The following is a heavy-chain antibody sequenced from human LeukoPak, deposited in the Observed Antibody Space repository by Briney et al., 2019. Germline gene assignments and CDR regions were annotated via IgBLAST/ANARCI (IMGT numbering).Heavy chain of an antibody. Sequence: EASVKVSCKASGYTFTSYGISWVRQAPGQGLEWMGWISAYNGNTNYAQKLQGRVTMTTDTSTSTAYMELRSLRSDDTAVYYCARDRHYDFWSGNYCYYMDVWGKGTTVTVSS. J-gene: IGHJ6*03. D-gene: IGHD3-3*01. V-gene: IGHV1-18*01. CDR2: ISAYNGNT. CDR3: ARDRHYDFWSGNYCYYMDV. CDR1: GYTFTSYG.